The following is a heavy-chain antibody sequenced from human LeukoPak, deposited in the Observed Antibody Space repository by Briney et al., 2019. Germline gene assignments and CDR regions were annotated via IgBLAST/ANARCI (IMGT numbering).Heavy chain of an antibody. CDR3: ANSGYQLPGIAARGRYYFDY. V-gene: IGHV3-21*01. J-gene: IGHJ4*02. Sequence: VGSLRLSCAASGFTFSIDSMNWVRQAPGKGLEWVSSIRISSSYIYYADSVKGRFTISRDNAKNSLYLQMNSLRAEDTAVYYCANSGYQLPGIAARGRYYFDYWGQGTLVTVSS. CDR1: GFTFSIDS. CDR2: IRISSSYI. D-gene: IGHD6-6*01.